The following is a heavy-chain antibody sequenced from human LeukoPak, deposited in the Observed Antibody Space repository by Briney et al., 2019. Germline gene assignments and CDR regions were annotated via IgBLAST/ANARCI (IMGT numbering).Heavy chain of an antibody. V-gene: IGHV4-30-4*08. CDR3: ARGGESLQESSDY. D-gene: IGHD3-16*01. Sequence: PSETLSLTCTVSGGSISIGDYYWSWIRQPPGKGLEWSGYIYYSGSTYYNPSRKSRVTISVDTSKNQFSLKLSSVTAADTAVYYCARGGESLQESSDYWGQGTLVTVSS. J-gene: IGHJ4*02. CDR2: IYYSGST. CDR1: GGSISIGDYY.